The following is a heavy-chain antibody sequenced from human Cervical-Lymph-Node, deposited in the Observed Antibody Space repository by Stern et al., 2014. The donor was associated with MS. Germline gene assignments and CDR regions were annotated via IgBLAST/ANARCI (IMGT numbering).Heavy chain of an antibody. CDR3: ARTSYYSDSGTWVGWFDP. J-gene: IGHJ5*02. D-gene: IGHD3-10*01. V-gene: IGHV2-26*01. Sequence: QVTLRESGPVLVKPTETLTLTCTVSGFSLNNPTMGVSWIRQPPGKALEWLCHIFSNDEKSYSTSLKSRLTISKDISKSQVVLTMSNMDPVDTATYSCARTSYYSDSGTWVGWFDPWGQGTLVTVSS. CDR1: GFSLNNPTMG. CDR2: IFSNDEK.